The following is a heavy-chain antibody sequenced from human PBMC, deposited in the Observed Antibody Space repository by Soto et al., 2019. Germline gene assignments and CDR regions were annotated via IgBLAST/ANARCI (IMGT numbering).Heavy chain of an antibody. V-gene: IGHV3-23*01. Sequence: EVQLLESGGGLVQPGGSLRLSCAASGFTFSSYAMSWVRQAPGKGLEWVSAISGSGGSTYYAASVKGRFTISRDNSKNTLYLQMNSLRAEDTAVYYCAKGPYYDFWSGYYSWGQGTLVTVSS. J-gene: IGHJ4*02. D-gene: IGHD3-3*01. CDR2: ISGSGGST. CDR3: AKGPYYDFWSGYYS. CDR1: GFTFSSYA.